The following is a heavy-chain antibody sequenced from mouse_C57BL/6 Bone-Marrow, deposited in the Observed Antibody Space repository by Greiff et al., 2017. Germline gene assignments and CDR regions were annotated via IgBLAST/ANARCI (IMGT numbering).Heavy chain of an antibody. D-gene: IGHD1-1*01. J-gene: IGHJ4*01. CDR3: VRRDYYGSRGYAMDY. Sequence: EVKLVESGGGLVQPKGSLKISCAASGFTFNTYAMHWVRQAPGKGLEWVARIRSKSSNYATYYADSVKDRFTISRDASQSMLYLQMNNLKTEDTAMFYCVRRDYYGSRGYAMDYWGQGTSVTVSS. V-gene: IGHV10-3*01. CDR2: IRSKSSNYAT. CDR1: GFTFNTYA.